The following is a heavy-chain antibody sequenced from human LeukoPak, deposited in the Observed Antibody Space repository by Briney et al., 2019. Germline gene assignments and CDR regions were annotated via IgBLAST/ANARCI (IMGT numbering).Heavy chain of an antibody. J-gene: IGHJ4*02. D-gene: IGHD1-26*01. CDR1: GVSISNNYYY. CDR2: VHYTGST. CDR3: ATLGLLRGAGFNLATHFDF. V-gene: IGHV4-39*01. Sequence: PSEILSLTCTVSGVSISNNYYYWAWIRQPPGKGLEMIGYVHYTGSTFYNSSLKSRVTISADTSQNQFSLSLTSVTAADTAVYYCATLGLLRGAGFNLATHFDFWGQGTLVTVSS.